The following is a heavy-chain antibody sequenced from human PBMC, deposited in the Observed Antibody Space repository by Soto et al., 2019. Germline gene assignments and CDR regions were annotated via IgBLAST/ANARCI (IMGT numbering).Heavy chain of an antibody. CDR3: VTWVGELVGGY. V-gene: IGHV4-4*02. D-gene: IGHD3-10*01. J-gene: IGHJ4*02. Sequence: QVQLQESCPGLVKPSGTLSLTCAVSSGSIRSRNWWSWVRQPPGKGLELIGEIYHSGSTNYNPSLKSRVTISVDKSKNQFSLKLSSVTAADTAVYYVVTWVGELVGGYWGQGTLFTVSS. CDR2: IYHSGST. CDR1: SGSIRSRNW.